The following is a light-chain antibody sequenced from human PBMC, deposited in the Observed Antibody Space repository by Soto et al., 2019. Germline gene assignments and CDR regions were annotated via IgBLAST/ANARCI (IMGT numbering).Light chain of an antibody. CDR2: DVS. Sequence: QSALTQPASVSGSPGQSITISCTGTSSDVGGYNYVSWYQQHPGKAPKLMIYDVSNRPSGFSNRFSGSKSGNTASLTISGLQAEDEADYYCSSYTSSSTPYVFGTGTKLT. J-gene: IGLJ1*01. CDR1: SSDVGGYNY. V-gene: IGLV2-14*01. CDR3: SSYTSSSTPYV.